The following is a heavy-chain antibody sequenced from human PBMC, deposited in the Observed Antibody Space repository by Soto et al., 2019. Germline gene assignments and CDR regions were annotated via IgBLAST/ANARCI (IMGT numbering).Heavy chain of an antibody. CDR3: ARGTEQWLVLAPVGY. Sequence: QVQLVQSGAEVKKPGSSVKVSYKASGGTFSSYAISWVRQAPGQGLEWMGGIIPIFGTANYAQKFQGRVTIPADESTSTAYMELRSLRSEDTAVYYCARGTEQWLVLAPVGYWGQGTLVTVSS. D-gene: IGHD6-19*01. J-gene: IGHJ4*02. V-gene: IGHV1-69*01. CDR2: IIPIFGTA. CDR1: GGTFSSYA.